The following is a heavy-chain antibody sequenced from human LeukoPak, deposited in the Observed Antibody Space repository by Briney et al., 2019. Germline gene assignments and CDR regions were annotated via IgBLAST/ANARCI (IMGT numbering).Heavy chain of an antibody. D-gene: IGHD2-21*01. CDR3: AKDFRIGYSAHFDY. CDR1: GFTFSSYA. J-gene: IGHJ4*02. V-gene: IGHV3-23*01. CDR2: ISSSGGTT. Sequence: GGSLRLSCAASGFTFSSYAMNWVRQAPGKGLEWVSVISSSGGTTYYADSVKGRFSISRDNSKNTLYLQMDSLRGEDTAVYYCAKDFRIGYSAHFDYWGQGALVTVSP.